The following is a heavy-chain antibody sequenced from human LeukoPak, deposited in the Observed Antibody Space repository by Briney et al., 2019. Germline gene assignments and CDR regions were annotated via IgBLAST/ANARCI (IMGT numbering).Heavy chain of an antibody. V-gene: IGHV3-15*01. CDR1: GFTFSNAW. J-gene: IGHJ6*04. Sequence: GGSLRLSCAASGFTFSNAWMSWVRQAPGKGLEWVGRIKSKTDGGTTDYAAPVKGRFAISRDDSKNTLYLQMNSLKTEDTAVYYCTAEGSGNYCGSGSSYYYYGMDVWGKGTTVTVSS. D-gene: IGHD3-10*01. CDR3: TAEGSGNYCGSGSSYYYYGMDV. CDR2: IKSKTDGGTT.